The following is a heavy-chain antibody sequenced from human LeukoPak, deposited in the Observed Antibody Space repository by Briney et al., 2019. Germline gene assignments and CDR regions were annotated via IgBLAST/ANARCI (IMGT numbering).Heavy chain of an antibody. CDR1: GGSIISYY. V-gene: IGHV4-59*01. Sequence: PSETLSLTCTVSGGSIISYYWSWIRQPPGKGLEWIGYIYYSGSTNYNPSLKNRVTISLDTSKNQFSLKLRSVTAADTAVYYCARVTRDGYNYFDYWGQGTLVTVSS. CDR2: IYYSGST. J-gene: IGHJ4*02. D-gene: IGHD5-24*01. CDR3: ARVTRDGYNYFDY.